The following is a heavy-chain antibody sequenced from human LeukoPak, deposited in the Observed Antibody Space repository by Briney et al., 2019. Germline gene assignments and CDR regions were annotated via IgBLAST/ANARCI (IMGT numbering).Heavy chain of an antibody. D-gene: IGHD4-17*01. CDR1: GGSFSGYY. CDR2: INHSGST. V-gene: IGHV4-34*01. J-gene: IGHJ6*03. Sequence: SETLSLTCAVYGGSFSGYYWSWIRQPPGKGLEWIGEINHSGSTNYNPSLKSRVTISVDTSKTQFSLRLSSVIAGDTAVYYCARVRYGDNSMDVWGKGTTVTVSS. CDR3: ARVRYGDNSMDV.